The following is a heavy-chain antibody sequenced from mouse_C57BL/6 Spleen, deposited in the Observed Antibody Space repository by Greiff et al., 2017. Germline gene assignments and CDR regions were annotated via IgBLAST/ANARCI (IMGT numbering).Heavy chain of an antibody. Sequence: DVKLVESGGDLVKPGGSLKLSCAASGFTFSSYGMSWVRQTPDKRLEWVATISSGGSYTYYPDSVKGRFTISRDNAKNTLYLQMSSLKSEDTAMYYCARPYSNDAMDYWGQGTSVTVSS. CDR2: ISSGGSYT. J-gene: IGHJ4*01. CDR1: GFTFSSYG. CDR3: ARPYSNDAMDY. D-gene: IGHD2-5*01. V-gene: IGHV5-6*02.